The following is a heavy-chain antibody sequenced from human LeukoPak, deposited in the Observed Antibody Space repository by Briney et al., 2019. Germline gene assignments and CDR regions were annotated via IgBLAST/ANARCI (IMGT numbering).Heavy chain of an antibody. CDR1: GYTFTSYG. D-gene: IGHD3-10*01. Sequence: GASVKVSCKASGYTFTSYGISWVRQAPGQGHEWMGWISAYNGNTNYAQKLQGRVTMTTDTSTSTAYMELRSLRSDDTAVYYCARAYYYGSGSYYNWFDPWGQGTLVTVSS. CDR2: ISAYNGNT. CDR3: ARAYYYGSGSYYNWFDP. J-gene: IGHJ5*02. V-gene: IGHV1-18*01.